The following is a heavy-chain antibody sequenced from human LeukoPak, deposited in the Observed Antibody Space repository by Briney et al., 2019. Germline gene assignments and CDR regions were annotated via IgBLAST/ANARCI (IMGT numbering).Heavy chain of an antibody. CDR3: ARDSDNRNDVGGVYYYHYMDV. D-gene: IGHD1-20*01. V-gene: IGHV4-39*02. Sequence: PSETLSLTCTVSGVSISSSNSYWGWIRQPPGKGLEWIGSIYYSGNTYYNASLKSQVSISIDTSKNQFSLRLTSVTAADTAVYYCARDSDNRNDVGGVYYYHYMDVWGKGTTVTVSS. CDR1: GVSISSSNSY. CDR2: IYYSGNT. J-gene: IGHJ6*03.